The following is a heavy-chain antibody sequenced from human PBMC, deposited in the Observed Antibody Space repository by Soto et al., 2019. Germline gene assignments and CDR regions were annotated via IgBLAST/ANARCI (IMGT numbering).Heavy chain of an antibody. Sequence: QVQLQESGPGLVKPSETLSLTCTVSGGSISRYYWSWIRQPPGKGLEWIGYMYNTGSTVYNPSFKTRVTIAVDTYKKQFSLKLNSVTAADTAVYYCARDLWGYCGTDCYPLDVWGQGTTVTVSS. J-gene: IGHJ6*02. CDR1: GGSISRYY. CDR2: MYNTGST. D-gene: IGHD2-21*02. V-gene: IGHV4-59*01. CDR3: ARDLWGYCGTDCYPLDV.